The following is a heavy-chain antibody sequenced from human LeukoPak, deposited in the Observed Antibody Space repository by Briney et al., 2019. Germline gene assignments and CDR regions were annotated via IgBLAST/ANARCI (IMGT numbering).Heavy chain of an antibody. Sequence: EASVKVSCKASGYTFTGYYMHWVRQAPGQGLEWMGRINPNSGGTNYAQKFQGRVTMTRDTSISTAYMGLSRLRSDDTAVYYCARGYYYDSSGYFGIFDFWGREPWSPTPQ. CDR1: GYTFTGYY. D-gene: IGHD3-22*01. V-gene: IGHV1-2*06. CDR2: INPNSGGT. J-gene: IGHJ4*02. CDR3: ARGYYYDSSGYFGIFDF.